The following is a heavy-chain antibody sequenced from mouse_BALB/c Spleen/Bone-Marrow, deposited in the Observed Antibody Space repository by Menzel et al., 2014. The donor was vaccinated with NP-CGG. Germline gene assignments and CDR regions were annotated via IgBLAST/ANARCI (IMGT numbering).Heavy chain of an antibody. J-gene: IGHJ2*01. D-gene: IGHD4-1*01. Sequence: EVKVVDSGGGLVQPGGSRKLSCAASGFTFSSFGMHWVRQAPEKGLEWVAYINSGSSTIYYADTVKGRFTISRDNPKNTLFLQMTSLRSEDTAMYYCTRGGNWDDFDYWGQGTTLAVSS. CDR3: TRGGNWDDFDY. CDR2: INSGSSTI. CDR1: GFTFSSFG. V-gene: IGHV5-17*02.